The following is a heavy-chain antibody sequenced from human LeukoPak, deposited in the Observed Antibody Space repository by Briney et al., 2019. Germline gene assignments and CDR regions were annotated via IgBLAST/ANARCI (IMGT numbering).Heavy chain of an antibody. D-gene: IGHD3-10*01. CDR2: ISWNSGSI. J-gene: IGHJ4*02. Sequence: SGGSLRLSCTASGFTFYDYAMHWVRHAPGKGLEWVSGISWNSGSIGYADSVKGRFTISRDNAKNSLYLQMNSLRPEDTALYYCAKGLTMTIVRGVIMEWGPGTLVTVSS. V-gene: IGHV3-9*01. CDR3: AKGLTMTIVRGVIME. CDR1: GFTFYDYA.